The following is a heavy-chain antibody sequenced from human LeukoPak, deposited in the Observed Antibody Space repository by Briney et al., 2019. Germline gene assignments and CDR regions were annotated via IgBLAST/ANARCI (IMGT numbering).Heavy chain of an antibody. D-gene: IGHD4-17*01. CDR2: IIPIFGTA. J-gene: IGHJ3*02. CDR1: GGTFSSYA. V-gene: IGHV1-69*06. Sequence: GSSVKVSCKASGGTFSSYAISWVRQAPGQGLEWMGGIIPIFGTANYAQKFQGRVTITADRSTTTAYMELSSLRSEDTAVYYCARDFGMTTVVGDAFDIWGQGTMVTVSS. CDR3: ARDFGMTTVVGDAFDI.